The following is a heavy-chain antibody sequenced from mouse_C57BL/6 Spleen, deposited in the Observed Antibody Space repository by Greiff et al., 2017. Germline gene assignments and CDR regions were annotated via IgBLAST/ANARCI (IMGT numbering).Heavy chain of an antibody. Sequence: QVTLKVSGPGILQPSQTLSLTCSFSGFSLSIFGMGVGWLRQPSGKGLEWLAHIWWDDDKYYNPALKSRLTISKDTSKNHVFLKIANVDTADTATYYCARRNTTVVAPYYFDYWGQGTTLTVSS. D-gene: IGHD1-1*01. V-gene: IGHV8-8*01. J-gene: IGHJ2*01. CDR2: IWWDDDK. CDR3: ARRNTTVVAPYYFDY. CDR1: GFSLSIFGMG.